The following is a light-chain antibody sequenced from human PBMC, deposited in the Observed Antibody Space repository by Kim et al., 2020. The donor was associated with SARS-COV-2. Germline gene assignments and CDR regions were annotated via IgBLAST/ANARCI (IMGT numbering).Light chain of an antibody. CDR1: KLGEKY. CDR2: QDD. Sequence: SYELTQLPSVSVFLGQTASITCSGEKLGEKYTCWYQQRPGQSPVLVIYQDDKRPSGIPDRFAGSNSGNTATLTISGTQAMDEADYYCQAWDSGVVFGGGTQLTVL. J-gene: IGLJ2*01. V-gene: IGLV3-1*01. CDR3: QAWDSGVV.